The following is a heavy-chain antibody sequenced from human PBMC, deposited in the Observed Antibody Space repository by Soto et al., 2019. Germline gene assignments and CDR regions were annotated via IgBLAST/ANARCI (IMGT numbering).Heavy chain of an antibody. D-gene: IGHD1-7*01. J-gene: IGHJ6*02. Sequence: SETLSLTCAASGGSISSGGYSWSWIRQPPGKGLEWIGYIYHSGSTYYNPSLKSRVTISVDRSKNQFSLKLSSVTAADTAVYYCARGGYSAGTRDYYYYGMDVWGQGTTVTVSS. CDR2: IYHSGST. CDR1: GGSISSGGYS. V-gene: IGHV4-30-2*01. CDR3: ARGGYSAGTRDYYYYGMDV.